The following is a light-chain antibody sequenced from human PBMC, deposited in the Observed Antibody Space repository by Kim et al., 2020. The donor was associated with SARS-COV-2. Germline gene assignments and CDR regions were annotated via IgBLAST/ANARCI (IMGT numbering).Light chain of an antibody. J-gene: IGKJ1*01. Sequence: DIQMTQSPSSLSASLGDRVTITCRASQGIRSDLGWYQQKPGRAPTRLIYGASTSESGVPSRFSGSGSGTEFTLTISSLQPEDFATYYCLQHHAYPRTFGQGTKVDIK. CDR2: GAS. V-gene: IGKV1-17*01. CDR3: LQHHAYPRT. CDR1: QGIRSD.